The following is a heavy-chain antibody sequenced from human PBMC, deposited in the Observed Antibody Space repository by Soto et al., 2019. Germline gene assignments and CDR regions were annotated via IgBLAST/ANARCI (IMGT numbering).Heavy chain of an antibody. D-gene: IGHD1-1*01. Sequence: LSLTCAVYGGSFSGYYWSWIRQPPGKGLEWIGEINHSGSTNYNPSLKSRVTISVDTSKNQFSLKLSSVTAADTAVYYCARGETTGTTLYYYYGMDVWGQGTTVTVSS. J-gene: IGHJ6*02. CDR1: GGSFSGYY. V-gene: IGHV4-34*01. CDR2: INHSGST. CDR3: ARGETTGTTLYYYYGMDV.